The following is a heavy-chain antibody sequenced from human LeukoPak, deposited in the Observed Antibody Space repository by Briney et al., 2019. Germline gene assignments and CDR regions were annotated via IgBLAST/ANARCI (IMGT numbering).Heavy chain of an antibody. CDR1: GFTFSSYG. J-gene: IGHJ4*02. Sequence: PGGSLRLSCAASGFTFSSYGMHWVRQAPGKGLEWVAFIRYDGSNKYYADSVKGRFTISRDNSKNTLYLQMNSLRAEDTAVYYCAKDMRYYYDSSGYPEPDYWGQGTLVTVSS. D-gene: IGHD3-22*01. CDR3: AKDMRYYYDSSGYPEPDY. V-gene: IGHV3-30*02. CDR2: IRYDGSNK.